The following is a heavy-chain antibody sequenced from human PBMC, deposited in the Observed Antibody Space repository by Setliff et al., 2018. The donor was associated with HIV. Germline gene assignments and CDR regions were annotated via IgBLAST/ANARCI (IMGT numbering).Heavy chain of an antibody. CDR3: ARDRTCSGGSCYGT. Sequence: PGGSLRLSCAASGFTVSNNYMKWVRQAPGKGLEWVSLIYSGGSTYYADSVKGRFTISRDNPKNTLYLQMNSLRAEDTAVYYCARDRTCSGGSCYGTWGQGTMVTVSS. J-gene: IGHJ5*02. CDR1: GFTVSNNY. CDR2: IYSGGST. D-gene: IGHD2-15*01. V-gene: IGHV3-53*01.